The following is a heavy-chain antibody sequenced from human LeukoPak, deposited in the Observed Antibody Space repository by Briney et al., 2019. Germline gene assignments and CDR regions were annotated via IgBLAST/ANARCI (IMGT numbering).Heavy chain of an antibody. CDR1: GFTFSSYA. CDR2: ISGSGGST. J-gene: IGHJ4*02. D-gene: IGHD1-26*01. V-gene: IGHV3-23*01. Sequence: GGSLRLSCAASGFTFSSYAMSWVGQAPGKGLEWVSAISGSGGSTYYADSVKGRFTISRDNSKNTLYLQMTSLRAEDTAVYYRAQGGIVGPFDYWGQGTLVTVSS. CDR3: AQGGIVGPFDY.